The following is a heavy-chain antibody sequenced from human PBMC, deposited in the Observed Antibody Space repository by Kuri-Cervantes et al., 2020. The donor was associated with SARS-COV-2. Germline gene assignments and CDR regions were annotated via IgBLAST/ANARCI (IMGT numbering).Heavy chain of an antibody. J-gene: IGHJ6*02. CDR1: GYIFTSYG. CDR2: INPNSGGT. D-gene: IGHD3-22*01. Sequence: ASVKVSCKASGYIFTSYGISWVRQAPGQGLEWMGWINPNSGGTNYAQKFQGRVTMTRDTSISTAYMELSRLRSDDTAVYYCARDRRSIYYDSSGYYIDYYYYGMDVWGQGTTVTVSS. CDR3: ARDRRSIYYDSSGYYIDYYYYGMDV. V-gene: IGHV1-2*02.